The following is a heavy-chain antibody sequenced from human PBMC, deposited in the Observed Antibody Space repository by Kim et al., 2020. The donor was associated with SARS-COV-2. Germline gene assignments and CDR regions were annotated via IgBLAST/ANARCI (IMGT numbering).Heavy chain of an antibody. J-gene: IGHJ4*02. CDR1: GYTFTSYG. V-gene: IGHV1-18*01. Sequence: ASVKVSCKASGYTFTSYGISWVRQAPGQGLEWMGWISAYNGNTNYAQKLQGRVTMTTDTSTSTAYMELRSLRSDDTAVYYCAREWGYMVRGVIITSSLDYWGQGTLVTVSS. CDR2: ISAYNGNT. D-gene: IGHD3-10*01. CDR3: AREWGYMVRGVIITSSLDY.